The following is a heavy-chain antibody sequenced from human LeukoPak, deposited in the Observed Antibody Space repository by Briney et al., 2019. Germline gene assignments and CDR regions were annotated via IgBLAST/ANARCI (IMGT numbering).Heavy chain of an antibody. CDR1: GFTFTRYW. D-gene: IGHD6-13*01. Sequence: GGSLRLSCAASGFTFTRYWMHWARQTPGKGLVWVSRINPEGSGTGYADSVKGRFTISRDNAKNTLYLQMNSLRAEDTAVYYWARVASVAAAGASPWGRGTLVTVSS. CDR2: INPEGSGT. V-gene: IGHV3-74*01. CDR3: ARVASVAAAGASP. J-gene: IGHJ1*01.